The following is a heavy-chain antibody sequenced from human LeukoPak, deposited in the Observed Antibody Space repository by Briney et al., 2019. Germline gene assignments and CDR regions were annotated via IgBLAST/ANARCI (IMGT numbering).Heavy chain of an antibody. CDR1: GFTFSSYS. CDR2: ISSSSSYI. D-gene: IGHD3-3*01. J-gene: IGHJ4*02. CDR3: ARDSSGTPDY. Sequence: PGGSLRLSCAASGFTFSSYSMNWVRQAPGKGLEWVSSISSSSSYIYYADSVKGRFTISRDNAKSSLYLQMNSLRAEDTAVYYCARDSSGTPDYWGQGTLVTVSS. V-gene: IGHV3-21*01.